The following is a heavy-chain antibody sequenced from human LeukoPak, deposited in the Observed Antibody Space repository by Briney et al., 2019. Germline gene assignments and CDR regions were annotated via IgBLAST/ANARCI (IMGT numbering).Heavy chain of an antibody. CDR3: ARDNSVGDNAWWFDP. CDR1: GYTFTSHG. Sequence: ASVKGSCKASGYTFTSHGISWGRQAPGQRLEWIGLINPTGDSTGYAQKFQGRVTMTRDMSTSTDFMELSSLRSEDTAVYYCARDNSVGDNAWWFDPWGQGTLVTVSS. CDR2: INPTGDST. D-gene: IGHD1-26*01. V-gene: IGHV1-46*01. J-gene: IGHJ5*02.